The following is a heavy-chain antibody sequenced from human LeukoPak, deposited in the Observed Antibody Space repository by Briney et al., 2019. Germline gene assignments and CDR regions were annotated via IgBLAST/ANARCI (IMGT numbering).Heavy chain of an antibody. CDR3: AREGCSGGSCIDP. Sequence: SETLSLTCTVSGGSISSYYWSWIRQPPGKGLEWIGYIYYSGSTNYNPSLKSRVTISVDTSKNQFSLKLSSVTAADTAVYYCAREGCSGGSCIDPRGQGTLVTVSS. J-gene: IGHJ5*02. D-gene: IGHD2-15*01. V-gene: IGHV4-59*01. CDR1: GGSISSYY. CDR2: IYYSGST.